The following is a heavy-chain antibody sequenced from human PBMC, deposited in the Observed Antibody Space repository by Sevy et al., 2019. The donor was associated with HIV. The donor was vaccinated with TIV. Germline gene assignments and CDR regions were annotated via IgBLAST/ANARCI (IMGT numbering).Heavy chain of an antibody. J-gene: IGHJ4*02. CDR3: ARDFTVFGVVPGIDY. CDR1: GFTFRTYS. Sequence: GGSLRLSCAASGFTFRTYSMNWVRQAPGKGLEWLSSISDDSRYIYYSDSVKSRFTISRANAKNFLFLQMNNLRVEDTAIYYCARDFTVFGVVPGIDYWGQGNLVTVSS. D-gene: IGHD3-3*01. CDR2: ISDDSRYI. V-gene: IGHV3-21*04.